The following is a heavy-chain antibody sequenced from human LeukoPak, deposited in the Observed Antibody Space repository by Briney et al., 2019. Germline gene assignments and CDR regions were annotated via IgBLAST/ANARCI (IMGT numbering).Heavy chain of an antibody. CDR1: GGSISSYY. D-gene: IGHD3-22*01. CDR2: IYYSGST. CDR3: ARDNYFYDSSGYYFEGAWFDP. J-gene: IGHJ5*02. V-gene: IGHV4-59*01. Sequence: SETLSLTCTVSGGSISSYYWSWIRQPPGKGLEWIGYIYYSGSTNYNPSLKSRVTISVDTSKNQFSLKLSSVTAADTAVYYCARDNYFYDSSGYYFEGAWFDPWGQGTLVTVSS.